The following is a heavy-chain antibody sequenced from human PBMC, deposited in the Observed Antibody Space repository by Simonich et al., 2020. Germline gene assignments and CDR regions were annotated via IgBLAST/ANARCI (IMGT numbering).Heavy chain of an antibody. D-gene: IGHD2-8*02. CDR3: SRVVGCTGDVEFAI. V-gene: IGHV1-2*02. Sequence: QVQLVQSGAEVKKPGASVKVSCKASGYTFTGYYMHLVRQAPGQGLEWMGCINPKRGGTNYERKVQGRVTMTRDTSISTAYMELCRLRSEDTAEYYCSRVVGCTGDVEFAIWYPGTMVIVAS. J-gene: IGHJ3*02. CDR2: INPKRGGT. CDR1: GYTFTGYY.